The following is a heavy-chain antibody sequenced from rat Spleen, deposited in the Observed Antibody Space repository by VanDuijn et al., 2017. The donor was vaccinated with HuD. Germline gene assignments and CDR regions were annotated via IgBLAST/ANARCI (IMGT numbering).Heavy chain of an antibody. CDR3: TRSNWDLPYWYFDF. Sequence: VQLKESGPGLVQPSETLSLTCTVSGFSLTSYRVSWVRQPSGKGPEWMGRMWYDGDTAYNSALKSRLSISRDTSKNQVFLKMNSLQTDDTAIYFCTRSNWDLPYWYFDFWGPGTMVTVSS. CDR2: MWYDGDT. J-gene: IGHJ1*01. D-gene: IGHD5-1*01. CDR1: GFSLTSYR. V-gene: IGHV2-63*01.